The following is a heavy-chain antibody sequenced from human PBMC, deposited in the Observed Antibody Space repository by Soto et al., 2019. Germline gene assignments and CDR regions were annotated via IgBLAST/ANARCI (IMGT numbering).Heavy chain of an antibody. J-gene: IGHJ6*02. CDR2: IIPIFGTA. CDR1: GGTFSSYA. D-gene: IGHD6-6*01. Sequence: QVQLVQSGAEVKKPGSSVKVSCKASGGTFSSYAISWVRQAPGQGLEWMGGIIPIFGTANYAQKFQGRVTMSADEATSTAYMVLSSLRSEDTAVYYCATVEDSSSWYYDGMDVWGQGTTVTVSS. V-gene: IGHV1-69*12. CDR3: ATVEDSSSWYYDGMDV.